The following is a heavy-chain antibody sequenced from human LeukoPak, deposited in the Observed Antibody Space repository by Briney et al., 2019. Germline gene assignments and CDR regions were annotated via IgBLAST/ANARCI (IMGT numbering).Heavy chain of an antibody. Sequence: GSVKVSCKASGYTFTGYYMHWVRQAPGQGLEWMGWINPNSGGTNYAQKFQGRVTMTRDTSISTAYMELSRLRSDDTAVYYCARSHDFWSGYYSFWGQGTLVTVSS. V-gene: IGHV1-2*02. J-gene: IGHJ4*02. CDR1: GYTFTGYY. CDR2: INPNSGGT. D-gene: IGHD3-3*01. CDR3: ARSHDFWSGYYSF.